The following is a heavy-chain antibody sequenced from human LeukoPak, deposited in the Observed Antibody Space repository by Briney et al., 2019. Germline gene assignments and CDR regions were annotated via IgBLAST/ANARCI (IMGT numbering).Heavy chain of an antibody. CDR1: GGSISSSSYY. Sequence: SETLSLTCTVSGGSISSSSYYWGWIRQPPGKGLEWIGSIYYSGSTYYNPSLKSRVTISVDTSKNQFSLKLSSVAAADTAVYYCARQWLVRGSAFDIWGQGTMVTVSS. V-gene: IGHV4-39*01. CDR2: IYYSGST. D-gene: IGHD6-19*01. CDR3: ARQWLVRGSAFDI. J-gene: IGHJ3*02.